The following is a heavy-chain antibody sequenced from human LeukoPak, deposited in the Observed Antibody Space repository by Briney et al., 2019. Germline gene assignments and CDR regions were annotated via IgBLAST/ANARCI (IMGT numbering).Heavy chain of an antibody. D-gene: IGHD5-12*01. CDR2: ISYSGST. J-gene: IGHJ4*02. CDR1: VGSISVSY. V-gene: IGHV4-59*08. CDR3: VRGYSGYPYYLDY. Sequence: PSETLSLTCTVSVGSISVSYWTSVRQPPGKGLEWIGYISYSGSTSSHTSLKSRVTISLDMSKSQFSLKLTSVTAADTAVYYCVRGYSGYPYYLDYWGQGTLVTVSS.